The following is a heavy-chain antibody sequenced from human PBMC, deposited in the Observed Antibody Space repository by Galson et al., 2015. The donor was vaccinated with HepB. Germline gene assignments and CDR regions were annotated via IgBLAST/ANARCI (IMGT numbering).Heavy chain of an antibody. J-gene: IGHJ4*02. D-gene: IGHD3-9*01. V-gene: IGHV3-23*01. CDR1: GFTFSSYA. CDR3: AKDGGSGDILTGSLFQPHFDW. CDR2: ISGSGGST. Sequence: SLRLSCAASGFTFSSYAMHWVRQAPGKGLEWVSAISGSGGSTYYADSVKGRFTISRDNSKNTLYLQMNSLRAEDTAVYYCAKDGGSGDILTGSLFQPHFDWWGQGTLVTVSS.